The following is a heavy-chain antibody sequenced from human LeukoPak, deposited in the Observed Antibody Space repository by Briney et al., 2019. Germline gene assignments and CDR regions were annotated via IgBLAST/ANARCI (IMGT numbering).Heavy chain of an antibody. V-gene: IGHV3-7*01. D-gene: IGHD3-16*01. CDR2: IKQDGSEK. CDR3: ATYTNWVAGDV. CDR1: GFIFCVSW. Sequence: GVSERLLCVPCGFIFCVSWVSGARQAPGGGLEGVDDIKQDGSEKEYVDTVKGRFTSSRDNGKTSLYLQMHRLRAEDTAVYYCATYTNWVAGDVWGQGTTISVSS. J-gene: IGHJ6*02.